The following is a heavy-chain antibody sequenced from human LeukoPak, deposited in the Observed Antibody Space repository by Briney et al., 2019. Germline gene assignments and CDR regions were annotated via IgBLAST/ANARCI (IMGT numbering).Heavy chain of an antibody. CDR3: ARSGVTTPEHEYYFDY. V-gene: IGHV4-38-2*01. Sequence: GSLRLSCAASGFTFSTYVMHWVRQAPGKGLEWIGSIYHSGSTYYNPSLKSRVTISVDTSKNQFSLKLSSVTAADTAVYYCARSGVTTPEHEYYFDYWGQGTLVTVSS. CDR2: IYHSGST. D-gene: IGHD4-17*01. CDR1: GFTFSTYV. J-gene: IGHJ4*02.